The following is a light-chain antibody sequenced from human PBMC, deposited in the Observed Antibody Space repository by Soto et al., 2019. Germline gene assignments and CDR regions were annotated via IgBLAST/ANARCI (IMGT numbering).Light chain of an antibody. V-gene: IGLV2-14*01. CDR2: EVT. CDR1: SSDVGGYNY. J-gene: IGLJ1*01. Sequence: QSALTQPASVSGSPGQSITISCTGTSSDVGGYNYVSWYQQHPGKAPKLMIYEVTNRPSGVPNRFSASKSGNTASLFISGLQAEDEADYYCSSYTSDSSYVFGSGTKVTVL. CDR3: SSYTSDSSYV.